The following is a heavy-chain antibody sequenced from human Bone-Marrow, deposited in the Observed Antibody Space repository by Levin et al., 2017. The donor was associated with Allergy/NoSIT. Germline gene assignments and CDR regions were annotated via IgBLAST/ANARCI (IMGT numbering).Heavy chain of an antibody. CDR1: GYTFSTYW. CDR2: INSDGSST. CDR3: ARGGILTGKNFDY. Sequence: LPGGSLRLSCAASGYTFSTYWTHWVRQAPGKGLVWVSGINSDGSSTTYADSVKGRFTISRDNAKNMLYLQMSGLRAEDTAVYYCARGGILTGKNFDYWGQGTLVTVSS. V-gene: IGHV3-74*01. D-gene: IGHD3-9*01. J-gene: IGHJ4*02.